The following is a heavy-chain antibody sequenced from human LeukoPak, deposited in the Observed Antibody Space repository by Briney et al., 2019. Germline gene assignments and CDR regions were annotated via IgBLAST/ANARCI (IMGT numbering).Heavy chain of an antibody. D-gene: IGHD3-10*01. CDR1: GFTFSSYG. Sequence: GGSLRLSCAASGFTFSSYGMHWVRQAPGKGLVWVSRINSDGSSTSYADSVKGRFTISRDNAKNTLYLQMNSLRAEDTAVYYCARDGSGSYYSFYYYYYMDVWGKGTTVTVSS. CDR3: ARDGSGSYYSFYYYYYMDV. V-gene: IGHV3-74*01. CDR2: INSDGSST. J-gene: IGHJ6*03.